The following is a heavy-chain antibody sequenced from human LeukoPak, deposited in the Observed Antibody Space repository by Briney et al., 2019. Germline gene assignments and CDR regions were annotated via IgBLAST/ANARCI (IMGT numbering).Heavy chain of an antibody. J-gene: IGHJ6*03. CDR1: GGSISSHY. CDR3: ARLAVAGDYDHFYFYMDV. Sequence: SETLSLTCSVSGGSISSHYWTWMRQPPGKGLEWIGYISYSGITNYNPSLKSRVSISVDTSMNQLSLKVNSVTTAGTAVYYCARLAVAGDYDHFYFYMDVWGKGTTVTVSS. D-gene: IGHD6-19*01. V-gene: IGHV4-59*11. CDR2: ISYSGIT.